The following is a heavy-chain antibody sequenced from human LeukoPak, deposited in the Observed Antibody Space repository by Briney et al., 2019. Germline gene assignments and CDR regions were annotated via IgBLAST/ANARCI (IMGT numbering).Heavy chain of an antibody. J-gene: IGHJ4*02. CDR1: GFNFRDFW. Sequence: PGGSLRLSCAASGFNFRDFWMTWVRQAPGQVLEWVANINQGGGAKYYVDSVKGRFTISRDDAESSLYLQMNRLTDEDTAVYFCARFGYSGWNIENWGQGTLVTVSS. D-gene: IGHD6-19*01. CDR3: ARFGYSGWNIEN. V-gene: IGHV3-7*01. CDR2: INQGGGAK.